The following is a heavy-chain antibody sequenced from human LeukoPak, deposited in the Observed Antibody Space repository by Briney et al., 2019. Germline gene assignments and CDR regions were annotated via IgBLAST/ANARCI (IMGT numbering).Heavy chain of an antibody. V-gene: IGHV4-31*03. J-gene: IGHJ4*02. CDR2: ISYSGGT. D-gene: IGHD3-22*01. Sequence: SETLSLTCTVSGGSISSGGFYWSWLRQHPGKGLEWIGHISYSGGTYYNPSLKSRVTISVDTSKNQLSLKLSSVTAADTAVYYCARVGDSSGYYYIVEYWGQGTLVTVSS. CDR3: ARVGDSSGYYYIVEY. CDR1: GGSISSGGFY.